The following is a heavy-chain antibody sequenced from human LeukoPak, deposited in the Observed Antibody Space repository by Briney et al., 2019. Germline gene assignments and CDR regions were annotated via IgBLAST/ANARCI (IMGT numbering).Heavy chain of an antibody. V-gene: IGHV3-53*01. J-gene: IGHJ3*02. Sequence: GGSLRLSCAASGFTVSSNYMSWVRQAPGKGLEWVSVIYSGGSTYYADSVKGRFTISRDNSKNTLYLQMNSLRAEDTAMYYCARSVMRWLHDAFDIWGQGTMVTVSS. CDR2: IYSGGST. CDR3: ARSVMRWLHDAFDI. D-gene: IGHD5-24*01. CDR1: GFTVSSNY.